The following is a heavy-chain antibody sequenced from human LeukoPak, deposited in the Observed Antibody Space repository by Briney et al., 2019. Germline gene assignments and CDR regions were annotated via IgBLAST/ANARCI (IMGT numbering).Heavy chain of an antibody. CDR3: ARSGRRQLWLEVDY. Sequence: GSLTLTCAASGFTFSSYDMSWVRQAPGKGLEWVSAISGSGGSTYYADSVKGRFTISRDNSKNTLYLKMNSLRAEDTAVYYCARSGRRQLWLEVDYWGQGTLVTVSS. D-gene: IGHD5-18*01. CDR1: GFTFSSYD. V-gene: IGHV3-23*01. CDR2: ISGSGGST. J-gene: IGHJ4*02.